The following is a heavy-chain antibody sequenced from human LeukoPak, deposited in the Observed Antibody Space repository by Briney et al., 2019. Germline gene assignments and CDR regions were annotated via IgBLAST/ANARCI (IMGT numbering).Heavy chain of an antibody. V-gene: IGHV3-53*01. Sequence: GGSLRLSYAVSGPIVSTNYMSWVRQAPGKGLEWISILYVNENRYYADSVKGRFIISRDTSKNTLYLQMNSLRAEDTAMYYCVREDLGVDYWGQGTLVTVSS. CDR2: LYVNENR. CDR3: VREDLGVDY. J-gene: IGHJ4*02. D-gene: IGHD1-26*01. CDR1: GPIVSTNY.